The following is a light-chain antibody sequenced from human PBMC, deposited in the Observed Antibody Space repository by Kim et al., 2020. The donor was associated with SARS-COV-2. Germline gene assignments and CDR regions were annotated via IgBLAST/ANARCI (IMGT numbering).Light chain of an antibody. CDR3: NSRDSNGNDV. Sequence: SSELTQDPAVSVALGQTVRITCQGDSLRTYYASWYQQKPGQAPIVVIYGKNNRPSGIPDRFSGSSSGNTASLTITGTQAGDEADYYCNSRDSNGNDVF. J-gene: IGLJ2*01. CDR2: GKN. CDR1: SLRTYY. V-gene: IGLV3-19*01.